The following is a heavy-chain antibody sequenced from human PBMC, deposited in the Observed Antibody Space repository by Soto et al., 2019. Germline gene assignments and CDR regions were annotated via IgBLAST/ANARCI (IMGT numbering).Heavy chain of an antibody. CDR1: GCSFNNYG. Sequence: PGGALRLSWAASGCSFNNYGIHWVRQAPGKGLEWVAVIWFDGSVEYYADSVQGRFTISRDNAKNTVYLLMNTLRAEDTAIYYCARARDSYSSGWLQAGCFYFFGMDVWGPGATFTVSS. CDR3: ARARDSYSSGWLQAGCFYFFGMDV. V-gene: IGHV3-33*01. CDR2: IWFDGSVE. J-gene: IGHJ6*02. D-gene: IGHD6-19*01.